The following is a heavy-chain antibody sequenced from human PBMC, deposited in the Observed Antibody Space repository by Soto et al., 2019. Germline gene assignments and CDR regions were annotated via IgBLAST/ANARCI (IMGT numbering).Heavy chain of an antibody. CDR1: GFSVSSNY. D-gene: IGHD3-22*01. CDR3: ARPYYYPFPGGMDL. CDR2: LYRGGTT. V-gene: IGHV3-53*02. Sequence: EVQLVETGGGLIQPGGSLRLSCAASGFSVSSNYLSWVRQAPGKGLEWVSVLYRGGTTYYADSVKGRFIISRDNSKNTLYPQMNTLRAEDPAVYYCARPYYYPFPGGMDLWGQGTTVTVSS. J-gene: IGHJ6*02.